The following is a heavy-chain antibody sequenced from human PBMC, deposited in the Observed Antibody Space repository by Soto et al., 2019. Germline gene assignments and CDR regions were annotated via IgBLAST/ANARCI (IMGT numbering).Heavy chain of an antibody. CDR2: ISGSGDST. Sequence: GSLRLSCAASGFTFSSYAMRWVRQAPGKGLEWVSVISGSGDSTYYADSVKGRFTTSRDNSKNTLYLQMNSLRAEDTAVYYCARRGSGSYYDYWGQGTLVTVSS. CDR3: ARRGSGSYYDY. CDR1: GFTFSSYA. D-gene: IGHD1-26*01. V-gene: IGHV3-23*01. J-gene: IGHJ4*02.